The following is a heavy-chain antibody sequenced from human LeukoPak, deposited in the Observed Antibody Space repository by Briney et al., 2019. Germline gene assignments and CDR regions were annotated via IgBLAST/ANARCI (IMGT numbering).Heavy chain of an antibody. Sequence: PGQSLTLSCTTSGFAFDDFAMSWVRQPAGKGLEWVGIIRRRAYGGATEYAASVKGRFIISRDDSKGIAYLQMNSLKTEDTAVYYCSRNGLVDFDYWGQGSRVIV. CDR1: GFAFDDFA. V-gene: IGHV3-49*04. CDR2: IRRRAYGGAT. J-gene: IGHJ4*02. CDR3: SRNGLVDFDY.